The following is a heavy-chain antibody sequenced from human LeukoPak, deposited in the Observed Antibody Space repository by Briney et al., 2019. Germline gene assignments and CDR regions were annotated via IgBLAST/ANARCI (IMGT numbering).Heavy chain of an antibody. CDR3: ARDLGDGYNYWIMYYFDY. CDR2: IKQDGSEK. Sequence: GGSLRLSCAASGFTFSSYWMSWVRQAPGKGLEWVANIKQDGSEKYYVDSVKGRFTISRDNAKNSLYLQMNSLRAEDTAVYYCARDLGDGYNYWIMYYFDYWGQGTLVTVSS. J-gene: IGHJ4*02. D-gene: IGHD5-24*01. CDR1: GFTFSSYW. V-gene: IGHV3-7*01.